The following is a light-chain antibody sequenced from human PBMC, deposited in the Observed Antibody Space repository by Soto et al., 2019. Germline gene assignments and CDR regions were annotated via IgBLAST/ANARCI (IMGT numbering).Light chain of an antibody. J-gene: IGKJ1*01. CDR2: GTS. CDR1: QTVSNSY. Sequence: ETALTQSPGSLSLSLGDRATLSCRASQTVSNSYLAWYQQKPGHAPRLLIYGTSNRATGIPDRFSGSGSGTDFTLTISRLEPEDFVIYYCQQYGSSPWTFGQGTKVDIK. CDR3: QQYGSSPWT. V-gene: IGKV3-20*01.